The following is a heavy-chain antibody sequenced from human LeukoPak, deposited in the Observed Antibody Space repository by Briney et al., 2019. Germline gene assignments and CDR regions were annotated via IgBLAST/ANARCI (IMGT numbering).Heavy chain of an antibody. CDR1: GGSISSYY. V-gene: IGHV4-4*07. CDR3: ARGGHYDATHFDYYHVMDV. D-gene: IGHD4-17*01. Sequence: PSETLSLTCTVSGGSISSYYWSWIRQPAGKGLEWIGRVYSSGSTNYISSLKSRVTISIDTSKSQFSLELTPVTAADTAVYYCARGGHYDATHFDYYHVMDVWGKGTTVSVSS. CDR2: VYSSGST. J-gene: IGHJ6*04.